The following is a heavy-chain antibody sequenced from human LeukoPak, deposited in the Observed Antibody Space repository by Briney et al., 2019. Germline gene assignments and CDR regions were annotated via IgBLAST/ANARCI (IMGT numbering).Heavy chain of an antibody. CDR1: GGSFSGYY. J-gene: IGHJ4*02. CDR2: INHSGST. V-gene: IGHV4-34*01. Sequence: PSETLSLTCAVYGGSFSGYYWSWIRQPPGKGLEWIGEINHSGSTNYNPSLKSRVTISVDTSKNQFSLKLSSVTAADTAVYYCARIKIRLWVDYWGQGTLVTVSS. CDR3: ARIKIRLWVDY. D-gene: IGHD5-18*01.